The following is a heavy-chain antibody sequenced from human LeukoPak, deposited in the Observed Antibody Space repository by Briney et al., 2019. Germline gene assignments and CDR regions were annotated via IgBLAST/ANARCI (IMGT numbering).Heavy chain of an antibody. Sequence: GGSLRLSCAASGFTFSSYEMNWVRQAPGKGLEWVSYISSSGSTIYYADSVKGRFTISRDNAKNSLYLQMNSLRAEDTAVYYCAGHYILTVAFFDIWGQGTMVTVSS. CDR1: GFTFSSYE. CDR3: AGHYILTVAFFDI. D-gene: IGHD3-9*01. J-gene: IGHJ3*02. CDR2: ISSSGSTI. V-gene: IGHV3-48*03.